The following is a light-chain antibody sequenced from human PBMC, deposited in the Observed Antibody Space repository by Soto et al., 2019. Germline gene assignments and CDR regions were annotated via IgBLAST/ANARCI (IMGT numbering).Light chain of an antibody. CDR3: QQRSNWPPVIT. CDR2: VAS. J-gene: IGKJ5*01. Sequence: EIVLTQSPATLSLSPGERATLSCRASQSFSCYLAWYQQKPGQAPRLLIYVASKRATGIPARFSSRGSGTDFTLTISSLDAEDFAVYYCQQRSNWPPVITFGQGTRLEIK. CDR1: QSFSCY. V-gene: IGKV3-11*01.